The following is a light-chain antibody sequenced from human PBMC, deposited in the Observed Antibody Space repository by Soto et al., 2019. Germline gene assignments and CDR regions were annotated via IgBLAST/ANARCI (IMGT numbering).Light chain of an antibody. CDR3: LQDYSPLLA. V-gene: IGKV1-39*01. CDR2: DTS. Sequence: DIQMTQSPSSLSASIGDTVIITCRASQSIASFLNWLQLKPGKAPKLLISDTSTLQSGVPSRFSGGGSGTEFTLTSRSLQPEEAALYFCLQDYSPLLAFGAGTRVEIK. J-gene: IGKJ4*01. CDR1: QSIASF.